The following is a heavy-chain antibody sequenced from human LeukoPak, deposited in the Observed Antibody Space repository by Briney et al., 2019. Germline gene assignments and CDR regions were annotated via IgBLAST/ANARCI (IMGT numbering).Heavy chain of an antibody. D-gene: IGHD2-8*01. CDR3: ARDLDPQWSTGMDV. CDR2: IKQDGSEK. Sequence: PGRSLRLSCAASGFTFSSYAMHWVRQAPGKGLEWVANIKQDGSEKYYVDSVKGRFTISRDNAKNSLYLQMNSLRAEDTAVYYCARDLDPQWSTGMDVWGQGTTVTVSS. J-gene: IGHJ6*02. V-gene: IGHV3-7*01. CDR1: GFTFSSYA.